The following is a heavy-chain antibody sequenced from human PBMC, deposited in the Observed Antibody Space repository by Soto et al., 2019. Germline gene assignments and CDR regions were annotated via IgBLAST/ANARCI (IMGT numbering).Heavy chain of an antibody. J-gene: IGHJ4*02. V-gene: IGHV1-18*01. D-gene: IGHD6-19*01. CDR2: ISAYNGNT. Sequence: ASVKVSCKASGYTFTSYGISCVRQAPEQGLEWMGWISAYNGNTNYAQKLQGRVTMTTDTSTSTAYMELRSLRSDDTAVYYCARASRAAVAGRVFDYWGQGTLVTVSS. CDR3: ARASRAAVAGRVFDY. CDR1: GYTFTSYG.